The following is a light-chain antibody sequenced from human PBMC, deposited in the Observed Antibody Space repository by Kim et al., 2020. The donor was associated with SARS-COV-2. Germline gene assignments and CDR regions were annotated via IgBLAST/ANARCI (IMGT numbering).Light chain of an antibody. CDR1: QGINNY. V-gene: IGKV1-16*02. CDR3: QQYNGYTYT. CDR2: GAS. Sequence: DIQMTQSPPSLSASVGDRVTITCRASQGINNYLAWFQQKPGKAPKSLIYGASSLQTGVPSKFSGSGFGTDFNLTISDLQPEDFASYYCQQYNGYTYTFGQGTKLEI. J-gene: IGKJ2*01.